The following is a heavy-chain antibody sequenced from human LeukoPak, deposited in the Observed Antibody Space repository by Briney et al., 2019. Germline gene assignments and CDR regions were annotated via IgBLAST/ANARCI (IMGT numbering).Heavy chain of an antibody. CDR3: AKDGWYSSGWYEPGAFDI. CDR2: IRYDGSNK. Sequence: PGGSLRLSCAASGFTFSSYGMHWVRQAPGKGLEWVAFIRYDGSNKYYADSVKGRFTISRDNSKNTLYLQMNSLRAEDTAVYYCAKDGWYSSGWYEPGAFDIWGQGTMVAVSS. V-gene: IGHV3-30*02. CDR1: GFTFSSYG. D-gene: IGHD6-19*01. J-gene: IGHJ3*02.